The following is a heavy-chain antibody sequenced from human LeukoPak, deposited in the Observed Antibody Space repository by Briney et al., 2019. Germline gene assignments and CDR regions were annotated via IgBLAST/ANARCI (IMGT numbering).Heavy chain of an antibody. CDR2: IGDTT. CDR1: GFTFSSYG. Sequence: GGSLRLSCAASGFTFSSYGMHRVRQAPGKGLEWVSAIGDTTYYVDSVKGRFTISRDNSKNTLYLQMNNLRGEDAAIYYCAKAYAFVGANYFDYWGQGILVTVSS. J-gene: IGHJ4*02. D-gene: IGHD1-26*01. V-gene: IGHV3-23*01. CDR3: AKAYAFVGANYFDY.